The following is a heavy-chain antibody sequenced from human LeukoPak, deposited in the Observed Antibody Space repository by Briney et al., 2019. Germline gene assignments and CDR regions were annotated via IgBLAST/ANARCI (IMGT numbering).Heavy chain of an antibody. V-gene: IGHV3-11*01. Sequence: PGGSLRLSCAASGFTFSDYYMSWIRQAPGKGLEWVSYISSIGSTIYYADSVKGRFTISRDNAKNSLYLQMNSLRAEDTAVYYCARDLTLLWFGEGNPYGMDVWGQGTTVTVSS. CDR3: ARDLTLLWFGEGNPYGMDV. CDR2: ISSIGSTI. D-gene: IGHD3-10*01. J-gene: IGHJ6*02. CDR1: GFTFSDYY.